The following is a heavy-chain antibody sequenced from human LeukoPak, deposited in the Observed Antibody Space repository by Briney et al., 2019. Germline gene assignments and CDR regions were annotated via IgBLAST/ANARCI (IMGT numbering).Heavy chain of an antibody. CDR2: ISYDGSNK. V-gene: IGHV3-30-3*01. J-gene: IGHJ6*02. CDR3: ARGPAAPTDYYYYYGMDV. Sequence: GRSLRLSCAASGFTFSSYAMHWVRRATGKGLEWVAVISYDGSNKYYADSVKGRFTISRDNSKNTLYLQMNSLRAEDTAVYYCARGPAAPTDYYYYYGMDVWGQGTTVTVSS. D-gene: IGHD2-2*01. CDR1: GFTFSSYA.